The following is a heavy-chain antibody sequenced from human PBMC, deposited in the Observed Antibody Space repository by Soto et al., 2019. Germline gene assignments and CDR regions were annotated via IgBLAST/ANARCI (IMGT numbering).Heavy chain of an antibody. V-gene: IGHV4-39*01. CDR1: SGSISTSNYN. CDR3: ARHVRGVAYFDY. J-gene: IGHJ4*02. D-gene: IGHD2-8*02. CDR2: IYYTGST. Sequence: QLQLQESGPGLVKPSETLSLTCTVSSGSISTSNYNWGWIRQPPGKGLEWIGSIYYTGSTYYNPSLKSRVTISLDTSKNQFSLKLSSVTAADTAMYYCARHVRGVAYFDYWAQGTLVTVSS.